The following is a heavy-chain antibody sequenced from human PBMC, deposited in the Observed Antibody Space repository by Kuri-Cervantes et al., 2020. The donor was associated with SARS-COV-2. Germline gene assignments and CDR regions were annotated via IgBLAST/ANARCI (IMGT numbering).Heavy chain of an antibody. CDR2: ISSSSSTI. J-gene: IGHJ6*03. CDR3: ASTSPSYCSSTSCYWYYMDV. Sequence: GGSLRLSCAASGFTFSSYSMNWVRQAPGKGLEWVSYISSSSSTIYYADSVKGRFTISRDNAKNSLYLQMNSLRSEDTAVYYCASTSPSYCSSTSCYWYYMDVWGKGTTVTVSS. CDR1: GFTFSSYS. D-gene: IGHD2-2*01. V-gene: IGHV3-48*01.